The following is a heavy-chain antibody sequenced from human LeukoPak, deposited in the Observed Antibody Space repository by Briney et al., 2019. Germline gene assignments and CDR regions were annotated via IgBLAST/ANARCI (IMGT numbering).Heavy chain of an antibody. Sequence: ASVTVSCKASGYTFTGYYMHWVRQAPGQGLEWMGHINPNSGGTIFAQKFQGRVTMTRDTSINTAYMELSSLRSDDTAVYYCATFNPSADYWGQGTLVTVSS. CDR1: GYTFTGYY. CDR2: INPNSGGT. J-gene: IGHJ4*02. D-gene: IGHD2/OR15-2a*01. CDR3: ATFNPSADY. V-gene: IGHV1-2*06.